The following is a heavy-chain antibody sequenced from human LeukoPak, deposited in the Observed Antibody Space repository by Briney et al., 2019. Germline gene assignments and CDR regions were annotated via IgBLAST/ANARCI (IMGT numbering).Heavy chain of an antibody. J-gene: IGHJ3*02. CDR1: GGSISSYY. D-gene: IGHD6-13*01. Sequence: TSETLSLTCTVSGGSISSYYWSWIRQPPGKGLEWIGYIYYSGSTNYNPSLKSRVTISVDTSKNQFSLKLSSVTAADTALYYCARSGYTTRRHDAFNIWGQGTMVTVSS. CDR3: ARSGYTTRRHDAFNI. CDR2: IYYSGST. V-gene: IGHV4-59*12.